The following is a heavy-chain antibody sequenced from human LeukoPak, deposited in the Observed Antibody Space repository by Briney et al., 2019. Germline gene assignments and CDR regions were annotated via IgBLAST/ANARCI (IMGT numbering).Heavy chain of an antibody. CDR2: MNPNSGNT. V-gene: IGHV1-8*01. CDR3: ARGLEAISFNWFDP. J-gene: IGHJ5*02. CDR1: GYTFTSYD. Sequence: ASVKVSCKASGYTFTSYDINWVRQATGQGLEWMGWMNPNSGNTSYAQKFQGRVTMTRNTSISTAYMELSSLRSEDTAVYYCARGLEAISFNWFDPWGQGTLVTVSS.